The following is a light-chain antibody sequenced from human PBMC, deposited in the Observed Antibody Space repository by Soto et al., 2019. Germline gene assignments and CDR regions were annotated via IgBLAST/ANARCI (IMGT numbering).Light chain of an antibody. CDR2: DVS. J-gene: IGKJ1*01. CDR3: QQRSSWPRT. Sequence: EIVLTQSPGTLSLSPGERATLSFRSSQSVSSSYLAWYQQKPGQAPRLLIYDVSNRATGIPARFSGSGSGTDFTLTISSLEPEDFAVYYCQQRSSWPRTFGQGTKVDIK. CDR1: QSVSSSY. V-gene: IGKV3D-20*02.